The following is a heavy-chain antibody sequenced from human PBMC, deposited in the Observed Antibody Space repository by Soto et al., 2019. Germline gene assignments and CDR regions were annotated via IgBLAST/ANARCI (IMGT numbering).Heavy chain of an antibody. CDR1: GGSISSSSYY. CDR3: ARLNERTVGIDY. V-gene: IGHV4-39*01. Sequence: SETLSLTGTVSGGSISSSSYYWGWIRQPPGKGLEWIGSIYYSGSTYYNPSLKSRVTISVDTSKNQFSLKLSSVTAADTAVYYCARLNERTVGIDYWGQGTLVTVSS. D-gene: IGHD4-17*01. CDR2: IYYSGST. J-gene: IGHJ4*02.